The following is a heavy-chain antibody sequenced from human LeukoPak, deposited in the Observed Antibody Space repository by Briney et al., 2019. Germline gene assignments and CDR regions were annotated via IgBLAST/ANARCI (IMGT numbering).Heavy chain of an antibody. J-gene: IGHJ4*02. V-gene: IGHV3-20*04. CDR1: GFTFDDYG. CDR2: INWNGGST. CDR3: ARDRTVGGRDSTIFDY. D-gene: IGHD5-24*01. Sequence: PGGSLRLSCAASGFTFDDYGMCWVRQAPGKGLEWVSGINWNGGSTGYADSVKGRFTISRDNAKNSLYLQMNSLRAEDTALNYCARDRTVGGRDSTIFDYWGQGTLVTVSS.